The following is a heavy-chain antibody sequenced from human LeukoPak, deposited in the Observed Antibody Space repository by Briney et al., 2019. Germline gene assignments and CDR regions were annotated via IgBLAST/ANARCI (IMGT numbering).Heavy chain of an antibody. CDR3: ARDQSNYYGSGSNHFDY. V-gene: IGHV3-21*01. Sequence: SGGSLRLSCAASGFTFSSYSMNWVRQAPGKGLEWVSSISSSSSYIYYADSVKGRFTISRDNAKNSLYLQMNSLRAEDTAVYYCARDQSNYYGSGSNHFDYWGQGTLVTVSS. J-gene: IGHJ4*02. D-gene: IGHD3-10*01. CDR1: GFTFSSYS. CDR2: ISSSSSYI.